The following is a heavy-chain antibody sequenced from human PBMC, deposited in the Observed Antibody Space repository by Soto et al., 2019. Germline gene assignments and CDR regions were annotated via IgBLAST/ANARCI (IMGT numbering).Heavy chain of an antibody. Sequence: SETLSLTCAVSGGSISGSNWWSWVRQPPGKGLEWIGEISQSGSTNYNPSLKSRVTISVDKSKNQFSLKLSSATAADTAFYYCARSGYSSAWPDYWGQGALVTVSS. J-gene: IGHJ4*02. CDR1: GGSISGSNW. V-gene: IGHV4-4*02. CDR3: ARSGYSSAWPDY. CDR2: ISQSGST. D-gene: IGHD6-25*01.